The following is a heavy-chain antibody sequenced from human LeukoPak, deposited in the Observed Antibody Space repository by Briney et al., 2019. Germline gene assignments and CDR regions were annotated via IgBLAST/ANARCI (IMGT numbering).Heavy chain of an antibody. J-gene: IGHJ4*02. CDR2: ISSSRSYI. CDR1: GFTFSSYS. Sequence: PGGSLRLSCAASGFTFSSYSMNWVRQAPGKGLEWVSYISSSRSYIYYADSVKGRFNISRDNAKNSLYLQMNSLRAEDTAVYYCARDLLRGYKAFDYWGQGTLVTVSS. D-gene: IGHD5-18*01. V-gene: IGHV3-21*01. CDR3: ARDLLRGYKAFDY.